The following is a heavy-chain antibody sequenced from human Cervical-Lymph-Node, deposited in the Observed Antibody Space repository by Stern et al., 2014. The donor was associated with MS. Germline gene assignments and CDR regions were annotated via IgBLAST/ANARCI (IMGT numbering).Heavy chain of an antibody. D-gene: IGHD2-2*01. CDR2: IIPIVGSA. V-gene: IGHV1-69*01. CDR1: GGTFNTYA. J-gene: IGHJ6*02. CDR3: ARVTVVEPVAVGYMDV. Sequence: VQLLESVAEVKKPGSSVKVSCKVSGGTFNTYAFTWVRQAPGQGPEWMGGIIPIVGSANYAQKFQGRVTITADESTSTTYMEVSSLRSEDTAVYYCARVTVVEPVAVGYMDVWGQGTTVTVSS.